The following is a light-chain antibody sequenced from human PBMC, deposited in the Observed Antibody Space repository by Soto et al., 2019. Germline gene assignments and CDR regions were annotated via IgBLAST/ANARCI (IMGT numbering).Light chain of an antibody. CDR1: ESVSRN. V-gene: IGKV3-15*01. J-gene: IGKJ2*01. Sequence: EIVMTQSPATLSVSPGERATVSCRASESVSRNLAWYQQKPGQAPRLLIYCASTRATGIPARFSGSGSGTEFTLTIGSLQSEDFAVYYCQQYNNWPRTFGQGTKLEIK. CDR2: CAS. CDR3: QQYNNWPRT.